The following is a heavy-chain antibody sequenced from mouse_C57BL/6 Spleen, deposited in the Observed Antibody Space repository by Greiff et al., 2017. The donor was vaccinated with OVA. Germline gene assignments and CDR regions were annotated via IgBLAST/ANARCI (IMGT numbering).Heavy chain of an antibody. D-gene: IGHD1-1*01. CDR2: INPNYGTT. J-gene: IGHJ3*01. CDR3: ARKGGSSDEGFAY. Sequence: VHVKQSGPELVKPGASVKISCKASGYSFTDYNMNWVKQSNGKSLEWIGVINPNYGTTSYNQKFKGKATLTVDQSSSTAYMQLNSLTSEDSAVYYCARKGGSSDEGFAYWGQGTLVTVSA. V-gene: IGHV1-39*01. CDR1: GYSFTDYN.